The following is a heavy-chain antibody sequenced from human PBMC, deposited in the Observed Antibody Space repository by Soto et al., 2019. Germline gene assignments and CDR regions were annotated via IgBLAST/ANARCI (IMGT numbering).Heavy chain of an antibody. CDR1: GYSFPNYW. V-gene: IGHV5-51*01. J-gene: IGHJ5*02. D-gene: IGHD4-17*01. Sequence: EVQLVQSGAEVRKPGESLKISCKGSGYSFPNYWIAWVRQMPGKGLEYIGIIYPSDSDTRYSPSFQGQVTISADKSISTAYLKWSSLKASDTAIYSCARHGFYGDYSSNYFDPWGQGTLVTVFS. CDR3: ARHGFYGDYSSNYFDP. CDR2: IYPSDSDT.